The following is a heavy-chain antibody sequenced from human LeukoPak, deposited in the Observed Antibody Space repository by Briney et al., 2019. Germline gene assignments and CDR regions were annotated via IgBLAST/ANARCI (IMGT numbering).Heavy chain of an antibody. Sequence: PSETLSLTCTVSGGSISSYYWSWIRQPPGKGLEWIGYIYYSGSTNYNPSLKSRVTISVDTSKNQFSLKLSSVTAADTAVYYCARHKGQQLVLDYWGQGTLVTVSS. V-gene: IGHV4-59*08. D-gene: IGHD6-6*01. J-gene: IGHJ4*02. CDR2: IYYSGST. CDR3: ARHKGQQLVLDY. CDR1: GGSISSYY.